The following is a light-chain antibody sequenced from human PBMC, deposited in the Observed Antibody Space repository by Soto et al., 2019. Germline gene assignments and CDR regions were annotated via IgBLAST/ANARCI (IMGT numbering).Light chain of an antibody. J-gene: IGLJ3*02. Sequence: QSALTQPRSVSGSPGQSVTISCTGTSSDVGAYNFVSWYQQHPGKAPKVMIYDVSERPSGVPDRFSGSKSGNTASLTISGLQAEDEADYYCCSYAGSNPVVFGGGTKVTVL. CDR1: SSDVGAYNF. V-gene: IGLV2-11*01. CDR2: DVS. CDR3: CSYAGSNPVV.